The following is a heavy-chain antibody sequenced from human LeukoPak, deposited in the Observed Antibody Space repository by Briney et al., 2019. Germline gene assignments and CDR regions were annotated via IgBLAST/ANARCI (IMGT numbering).Heavy chain of an antibody. CDR3: ARGGVDDSSGYSIDY. CDR2: IIPILGIA. CDR1: EGTFGTYP. D-gene: IGHD3-22*01. V-gene: IGHV1-69*04. J-gene: IGHJ4*02. Sequence: SVKVSCKASEGTFGTYPFAWCGQPLGQGLKWRGRIIPILGIANYAQKLQGRVTITADKSTSTAYMELSSLRSEDTAVYYCARGGVDDSSGYSIDYWGQGTLVTVSS.